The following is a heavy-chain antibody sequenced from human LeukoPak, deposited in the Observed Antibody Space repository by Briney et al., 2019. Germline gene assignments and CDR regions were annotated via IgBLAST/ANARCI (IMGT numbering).Heavy chain of an antibody. CDR1: GGSISSYY. D-gene: IGHD2-2*01. CDR2: IYYSGST. J-gene: IGHJ6*04. V-gene: IGHV4-59*01. CDR3: ARDPAV. Sequence: PSETLSLTCTVSGGSISSYYWSWIRQPPGKGLEWIGHIYYSGSTSYNPSLKSRLTISIDTSKNQFSLKLSSVTAADTAVYYCARDPAVWGKGTTVSVSS.